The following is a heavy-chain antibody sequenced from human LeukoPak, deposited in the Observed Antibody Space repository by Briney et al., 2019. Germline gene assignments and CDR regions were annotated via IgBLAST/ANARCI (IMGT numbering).Heavy chain of an antibody. Sequence: SETLSLTCTVSGGSISSYYGSWIRQPAGKGLEWIGRIYTSGSTNYNPSLKGRVTMSVDTSKNQFSLKLSSVTAADTAVYYCAGEDNTYYDILTGYSLGFYYYYYMDVWGKGTTVTISS. CDR1: GGSISSYY. CDR3: AGEDNTYYDILTGYSLGFYYYYYMDV. V-gene: IGHV4-4*07. D-gene: IGHD3-9*01. J-gene: IGHJ6*03. CDR2: IYTSGST.